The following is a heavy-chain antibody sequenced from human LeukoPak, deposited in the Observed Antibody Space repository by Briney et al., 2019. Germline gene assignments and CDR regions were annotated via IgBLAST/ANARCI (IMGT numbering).Heavy chain of an antibody. CDR2: VYYGRSP. J-gene: IGHJ4*02. D-gene: IGHD6-25*01. Sequence: SETLSLTCTVSGDSISRSTYYWAWIRQPPGKGLEWIGSVYYGRSPYFNPSLESRATISADTSKNHFSLKMSSVTAADTAVYYCARSSGTGTFSYWGQGTLVTVSS. V-gene: IGHV4-39*02. CDR3: ARSSGTGTFSY. CDR1: GDSISRSTYY.